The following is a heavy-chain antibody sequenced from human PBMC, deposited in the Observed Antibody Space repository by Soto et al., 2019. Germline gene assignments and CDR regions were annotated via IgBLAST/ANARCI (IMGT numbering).Heavy chain of an antibody. D-gene: IGHD1-26*01. CDR1: GFTLDDYS. V-gene: IGHV3-72*01. J-gene: IGHJ4*02. CDR3: ARRGSGRYSDY. Sequence: EVPLVESGGGLVQPGGSLRLSCAVSGFTLDDYSMDWVRQVPGKGLEWVARSTNKINSYTTEYAASVKGRFTISRDGSQSSLYLQMNSLKSEDTAMYYCARRGSGRYSDYWGQGTLVTVSS. CDR2: STNKINSYTT.